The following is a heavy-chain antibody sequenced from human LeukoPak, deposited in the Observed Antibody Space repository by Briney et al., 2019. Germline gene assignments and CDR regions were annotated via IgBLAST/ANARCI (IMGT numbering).Heavy chain of an antibody. CDR2: ISGSGGST. CDR1: GFTFSSYA. D-gene: IGHD3-10*01. J-gene: IGHJ3*02. CDR3: AKDYYGSGSYFPHDAFDI. V-gene: IGHV3-23*01. Sequence: PGGSLGLSCAASGFTFSSYAMSWVRQAPGKGLEWVSAISGSGGSTYYADSVKGRFTISRDNSKNTLYLQMNSLRAEDTAVYYCAKDYYGSGSYFPHDAFDIWGQGTMVTVSS.